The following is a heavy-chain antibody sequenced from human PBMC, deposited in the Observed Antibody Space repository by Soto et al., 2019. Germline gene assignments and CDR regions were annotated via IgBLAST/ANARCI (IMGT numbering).Heavy chain of an antibody. J-gene: IGHJ3*02. D-gene: IGHD5-12*01. V-gene: IGHV1-18*01. CDR2: ISAYNGNR. CDR3: ARGRIVASIHDAFEI. CDR1: GYPFTSYG. Sequence: QGHLLQSGDEVKTPGAPVRVSCRASGYPFTSYGISWVRQAPGQGLEWVAWISAYNGNRDTAQKFQGRVTMTLDTSTDTAHMELGDLTSADTGVYYCARGRIVASIHDAFEIWGQGTKVTVSS.